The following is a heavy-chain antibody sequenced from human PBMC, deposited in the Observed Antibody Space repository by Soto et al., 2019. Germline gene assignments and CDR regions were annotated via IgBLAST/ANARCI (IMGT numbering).Heavy chain of an antibody. J-gene: IGHJ4*02. CDR1: GYTFTGYY. D-gene: IGHD6-13*01. V-gene: IGHV1-2*04. Sequence: QVQLVQSGAEVKKPGASVKVSCKASGYTFTGYYMHWVRQAPGQGLEWMGWINPNSGGTNYAQKFQGWVTMTRDTSISTAYMELSRLRSDDTAVYYCARPRGKSSRWPDFGYWGQGTLVTVSS. CDR2: INPNSGGT. CDR3: ARPRGKSSRWPDFGY.